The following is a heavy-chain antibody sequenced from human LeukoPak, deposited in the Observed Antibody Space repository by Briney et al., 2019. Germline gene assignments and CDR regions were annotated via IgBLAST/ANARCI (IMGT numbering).Heavy chain of an antibody. CDR3: ARDRSYGSFNY. J-gene: IGHJ4*02. V-gene: IGHV3-48*03. D-gene: IGHD5-18*01. CDR2: ISSSGSTI. CDR1: GFTFSSFE. Sequence: GGSLRLSCAASGFTFSSFEMNWVRQAPEKGLEWVSYISSSGSTIYYADSVKGRFTISRDNAKNSLYLQMSSLRAEDTAVYYCARDRSYGSFNYWGQGTLVTVSS.